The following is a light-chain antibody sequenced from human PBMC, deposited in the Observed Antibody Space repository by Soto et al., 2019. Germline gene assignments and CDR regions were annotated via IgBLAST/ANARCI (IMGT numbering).Light chain of an antibody. V-gene: IGLV1-40*01. CDR1: SSNIGAGYA. CDR2: DNN. Sequence: QSVLTQPPSVSGDPGQRITISCTGSSSNIGAGYAVRWYQHLPGTAPKLLIFDNNNRPSGVPDRFSGSKSGNSASLAITGLQAEDEADYYCQTFDSSLSVVVFGGGTKLTVL. J-gene: IGLJ2*01. CDR3: QTFDSSLSVVV.